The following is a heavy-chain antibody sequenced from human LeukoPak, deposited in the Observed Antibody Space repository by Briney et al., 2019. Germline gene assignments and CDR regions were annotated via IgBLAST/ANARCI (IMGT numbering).Heavy chain of an antibody. J-gene: IGHJ6*03. Sequence: ASVKVSCKASGYTFTSYYMHWVRQAPGQGLEWMGIINPSGGSTSYAQKFQGRVTMTRDMSISTAYMELSSLRSEDTAVYYCARIGAGATSYYYMDVWGKGTTITISS. D-gene: IGHD1-26*01. CDR2: INPSGGST. V-gene: IGHV1-46*01. CDR1: GYTFTSYY. CDR3: ARIGAGATSYYYMDV.